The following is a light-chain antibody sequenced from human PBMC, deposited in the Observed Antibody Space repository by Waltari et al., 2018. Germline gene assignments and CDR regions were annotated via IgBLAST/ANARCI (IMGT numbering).Light chain of an antibody. Sequence: DIQLTQSPSSLAASVGDRVTRTCRAGQDIGGYLNWYQQQPGKAPKLLIYKTSILNTGVPSRFSGGASRTDYTLTITNLQPEDIATYYCQYYDNLPMFSFGPGTKVEIK. J-gene: IGKJ2*01. CDR3: QYYDNLPMFS. V-gene: IGKV1-33*01. CDR1: QDIGGY. CDR2: KTS.